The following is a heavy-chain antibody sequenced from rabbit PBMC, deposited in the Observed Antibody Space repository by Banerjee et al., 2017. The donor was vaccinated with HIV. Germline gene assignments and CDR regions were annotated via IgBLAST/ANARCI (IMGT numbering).Heavy chain of an antibody. CDR3: VRDAGDVLYGYVDLNL. CDR2: IAAGSSGGT. D-gene: IGHD6-1*01. Sequence: QSLEESGGGLVQPEGSLTLTCKASGFDFSSNAMCWVRQAPGKGPEWIACIAAGSSGGTYYASWAKGRFTISKTSSTTVTLQMTSLTAADTATYFCVRDAGDVLYGYVDLNLWGPGTLVTVS. V-gene: IGHV1S40*01. CDR1: GFDFSSNA. J-gene: IGHJ4*01.